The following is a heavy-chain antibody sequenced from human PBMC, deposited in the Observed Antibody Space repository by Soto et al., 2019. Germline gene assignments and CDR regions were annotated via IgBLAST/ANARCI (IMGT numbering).Heavy chain of an antibody. CDR1: GFTFSSYA. D-gene: IGHD6-19*01. Sequence: HPGGSLRLSCAASGFTFSSYAMSWVRQAPGKGLEWVSAISGSGGSTYYADSVKGRFTISRDNSKNTLYLQMNSLRAEDTAVYYCAKVGAAVAGYYYYYGMDVWGQGTTVTVSS. J-gene: IGHJ6*02. CDR3: AKVGAAVAGYYYYYGMDV. V-gene: IGHV3-23*01. CDR2: ISGSGGST.